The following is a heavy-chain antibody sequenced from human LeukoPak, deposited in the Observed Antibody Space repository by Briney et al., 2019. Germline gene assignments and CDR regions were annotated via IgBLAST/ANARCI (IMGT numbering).Heavy chain of an antibody. V-gene: IGHV4-59*01. Sequence: PSETLSLTCTVSGGSISNYYWSWIRQPPGKGLEWIGYIYYSGSTNYNPSLKSRVTISVDTSKNQFSLKLSSVTAADTAVYYCAREGAAASWVDYWGQGTLVTVSS. D-gene: IGHD6-13*01. J-gene: IGHJ4*02. CDR1: GGSISNYY. CDR3: AREGAAASWVDY. CDR2: IYYSGST.